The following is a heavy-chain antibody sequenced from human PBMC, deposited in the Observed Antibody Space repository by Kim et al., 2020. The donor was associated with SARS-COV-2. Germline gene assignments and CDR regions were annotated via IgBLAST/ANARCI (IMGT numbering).Heavy chain of an antibody. J-gene: IGHJ6*02. CDR2: ITSSSSV. V-gene: IGHV3-21*01. D-gene: IGHD3-10*01. Sequence: GGSLRLSCAASGFTFRNYKMNWVRQAPGKGLEWVSSITSSSSVDYADSVKGRFTISRDNARNSLFLEVTSLTVEDTAVYFCARERGAVGYYYGMDVWGQGTTVAVSS. CDR3: ARERGAVGYYYGMDV. CDR1: GFTFRNYK.